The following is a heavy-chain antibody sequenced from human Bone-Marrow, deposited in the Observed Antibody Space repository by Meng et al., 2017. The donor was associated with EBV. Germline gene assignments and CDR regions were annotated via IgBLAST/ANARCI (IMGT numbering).Heavy chain of an antibody. CDR1: GFTFSSYA. CDR3: ATQGITMIVVVPPGFDY. V-gene: IGHV3-23*04. Sequence: EVHLVESXXGLVQXGGSLRLSXSASGFTFSSYAMSWVRQAPGKGLEWVSAISGSGGSTYYADSVKGRFTISRDNSKNTLYLQMNSLRAEDTAVYYCATQGITMIVVVPPGFDYWGQGTLVTVSS. CDR2: ISGSGGST. J-gene: IGHJ4*02. D-gene: IGHD3-22*01.